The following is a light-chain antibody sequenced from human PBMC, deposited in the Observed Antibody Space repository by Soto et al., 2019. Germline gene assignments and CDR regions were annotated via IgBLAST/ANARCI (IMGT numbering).Light chain of an antibody. CDR2: GNS. CDR3: QSYDNSLSVYV. V-gene: IGLV1-40*01. CDR1: SSNIGAGYD. J-gene: IGLJ1*01. Sequence: QAVVTQPPSVSGAPGQRVTISCTGSSSNIGAGYDVHWYQQLPGTAPKLLIYGNSNRPSGVPDRISGSKSGTSASLAITGLQAEDEADYYCQSYDNSLSVYVFGTGTKLTVL.